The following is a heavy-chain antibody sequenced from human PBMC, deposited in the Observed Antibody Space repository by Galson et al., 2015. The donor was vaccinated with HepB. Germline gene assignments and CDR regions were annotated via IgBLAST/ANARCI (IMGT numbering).Heavy chain of an antibody. J-gene: IGHJ4*02. D-gene: IGHD1-26*01. Sequence: LRLSCAASGFTFSSYGMHWVRQAPGKGLEWVGVISNDGSNKYYADSMKGRFTISRDNSKNTLYLQMNSLRAEDTAVYYCASDSGSYYFDYWGQGTLVTVSS. CDR1: GFTFSSYG. V-gene: IGHV3-30*19. CDR2: ISNDGSNK. CDR3: ASDSGSYYFDY.